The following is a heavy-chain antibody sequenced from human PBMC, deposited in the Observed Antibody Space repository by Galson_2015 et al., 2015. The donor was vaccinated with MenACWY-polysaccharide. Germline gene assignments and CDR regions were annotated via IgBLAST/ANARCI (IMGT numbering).Heavy chain of an antibody. CDR1: GFTFNTYT. V-gene: IGHV3-30-3*01. D-gene: IGHD6-6*01. J-gene: IGHJ4*02. Sequence: LRLSCAVSGFTFNTYTIHWVRQAPGKGLEWVAVISSDGYNKYYADSVKGRFTISRDNSENTLYLQMNSLRAEDTAVYYCARDRQSSSRPRSLDYWGQGTLVTVSS. CDR3: ARDRQSSSRPRSLDY. CDR2: ISSDGYNK.